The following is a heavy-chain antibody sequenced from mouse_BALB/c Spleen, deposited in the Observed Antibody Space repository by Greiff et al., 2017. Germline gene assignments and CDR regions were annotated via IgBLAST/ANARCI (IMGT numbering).Heavy chain of an antibody. Sequence: EVQVVESGAELVKPGASVKLSCTASGFNIKDTYMHWVKQRPEQGLEWIGRIDPANGNTKYDPKFQGKATITADTSSNTAYLQLSSLTSEDTAVYYCARVGYDYPWFAYWGQGTLVTVSA. V-gene: IGHV14-3*02. CDR3: ARVGYDYPWFAY. D-gene: IGHD2-4*01. J-gene: IGHJ3*01. CDR1: GFNIKDTY. CDR2: IDPANGNT.